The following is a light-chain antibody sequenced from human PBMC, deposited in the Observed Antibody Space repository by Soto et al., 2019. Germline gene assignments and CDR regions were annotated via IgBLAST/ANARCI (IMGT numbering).Light chain of an antibody. CDR1: QSVGSD. J-gene: IGKJ5*01. CDR2: GAS. V-gene: IGKV3D-15*01. Sequence: EIVLTQSPSTLSLSPGERATLSCRASQSVGSDFLAWYQQRPGQPPRILIFGASGRATGIPARFSGSGSGTEFTLTISSLQSEDFAVYYCQQYNNWPRNTFGQGTRLEIK. CDR3: QQYNNWPRNT.